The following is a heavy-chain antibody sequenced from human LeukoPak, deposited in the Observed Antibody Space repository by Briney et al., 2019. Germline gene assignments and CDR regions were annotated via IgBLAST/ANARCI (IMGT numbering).Heavy chain of an antibody. J-gene: IGHJ5*02. CDR3: ARLWFGELFPVDP. CDR2: VYYSGRT. Sequence: SETLSLTCTVSGGSINTYYWSWIRQPPGKGLEWIGFVYYSGRTSYNPSLKSRVTISVDTSKSQFSLRLSSVTAADTAMYYCARLWFGELFPVDPWGQGTLVTVSS. D-gene: IGHD3-10*01. CDR1: GGSINTYY. V-gene: IGHV4-59*01.